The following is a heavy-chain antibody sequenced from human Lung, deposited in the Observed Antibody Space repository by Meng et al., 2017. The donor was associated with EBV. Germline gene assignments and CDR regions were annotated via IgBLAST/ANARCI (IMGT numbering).Heavy chain of an antibody. Sequence: QVQLVQAGAEVKKPGASVKVSCKASGYTFTSYDINWVRQGTGQGLEWMGWMNPNRGTTGYAQKFQGRVTMTRNISKSTAYMDLSSLRSEDTAVYYCATGVADFEYWGQGTLVTVFS. J-gene: IGHJ4*02. V-gene: IGHV1-8*01. D-gene: IGHD6-19*01. CDR1: GYTFTSYD. CDR2: MNPNRGTT. CDR3: ATGVADFEY.